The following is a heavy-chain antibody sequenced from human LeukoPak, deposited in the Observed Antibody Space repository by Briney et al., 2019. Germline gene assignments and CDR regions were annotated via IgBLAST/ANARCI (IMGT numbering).Heavy chain of an antibody. CDR3: ARDITFRGYASGY. CDR1: GYTFTGYY. Sequence: ASVKVSCKASGYTFTGYYMHWVRQAPGQGLEWMGRTNPNSGGTNYAQKFQGRVTMTRDTSISTAYMELSRLRSDDTAVYYCARDITFRGYASGYWGQGTLVTVSS. V-gene: IGHV1-2*06. D-gene: IGHD5-12*01. CDR2: TNPNSGGT. J-gene: IGHJ4*02.